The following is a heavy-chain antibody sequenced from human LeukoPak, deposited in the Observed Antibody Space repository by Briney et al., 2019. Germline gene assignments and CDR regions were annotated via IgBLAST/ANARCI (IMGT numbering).Heavy chain of an antibody. CDR1: GFTFSTYS. D-gene: IGHD2-21*02. Sequence: GGSLRLSCAASGFTFSTYSMNWVRQAPGKGLEWLSYISCGSAYKYYADSVKGRFTISRDNAKNTLYLQMNSLKTEDTAVYYCTRQRILAYCGGDCPGDAFDIWGQGTMVTVSS. J-gene: IGHJ3*02. CDR3: TRQRILAYCGGDCPGDAFDI. V-gene: IGHV3-21*05. CDR2: ISCGSAYK.